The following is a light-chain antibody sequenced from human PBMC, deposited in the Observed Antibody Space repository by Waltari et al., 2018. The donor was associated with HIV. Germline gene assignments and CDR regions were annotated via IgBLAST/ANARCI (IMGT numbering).Light chain of an antibody. CDR3: QVWHSGSDGHVV. V-gene: IGLV3-21*02. CDR2: DDS. CDR1: NIGGHI. Sequence: SYVLTQPPSVSVAPGQTATITCPEGNIGGHIVHWDQQKPGQAPVLVVFDDSDRPSGIPERFSGSKSGNTATLTISRVEAGDEADYYCQVWHSGSDGHVVFGGGTKLTVL. J-gene: IGLJ2*01.